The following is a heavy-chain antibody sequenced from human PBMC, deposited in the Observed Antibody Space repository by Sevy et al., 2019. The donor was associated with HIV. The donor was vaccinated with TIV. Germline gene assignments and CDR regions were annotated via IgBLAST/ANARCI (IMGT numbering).Heavy chain of an antibody. Sequence: ASVKVSCKASGYSFTGYYMNWGRQAPGQGLEWMGWINPNTSDTTYSEKFEGRVTMTRDSSLSTAYLELRGLRSDDTAVYYCARDFLAVTSIPSDAFDIWGQGTLVTVSS. D-gene: IGHD2-21*02. CDR2: INPNTSDT. V-gene: IGHV1-2*02. CDR1: GYSFTGYY. J-gene: IGHJ3*02. CDR3: ARDFLAVTSIPSDAFDI.